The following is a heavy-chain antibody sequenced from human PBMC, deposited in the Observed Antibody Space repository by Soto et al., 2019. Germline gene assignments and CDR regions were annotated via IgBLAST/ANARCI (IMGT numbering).Heavy chain of an antibody. J-gene: IGHJ4*02. CDR1: GGSFSGYY. CDR2: INHSGST. CDR3: ARESVYSSSSLTFDY. V-gene: IGHV4-34*01. D-gene: IGHD6-6*01. Sequence: KASETLSLTSAVYGGSFSGYYWSWIRQPPGKGLEWIGEINHSGSTNYNPALKSRVTISVDTSKNQFSLKLSSVTAADTAVYYCARESVYSSSSLTFDYWGQGTLVTVSS.